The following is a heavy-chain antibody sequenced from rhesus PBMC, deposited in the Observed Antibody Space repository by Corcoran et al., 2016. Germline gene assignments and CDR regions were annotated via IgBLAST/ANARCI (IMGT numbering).Heavy chain of an antibody. V-gene: IGHV4-160*01. J-gene: IGHJ3*01. CDR3: AILLVGPGNAFDF. Sequence: QVQLQESGPGLVKPSETLSLTCAGSGGSISSNYWSWIRQTPGTGLEWIGRIYGSGGSTDDNPSLKSRVTISTDASKNQFSLKLSSVTAADTAVYYCAILLVGPGNAFDFWGQGLRVTVSS. CDR1: GGSISSNY. CDR2: IYGSGGST. D-gene: IGHD6-13*01.